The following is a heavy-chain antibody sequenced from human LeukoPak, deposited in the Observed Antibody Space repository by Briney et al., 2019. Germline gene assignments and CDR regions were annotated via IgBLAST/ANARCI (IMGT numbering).Heavy chain of an antibody. D-gene: IGHD5-12*01. Sequence: PSETLSLTCTVSGGAISSSSYYWGWIRQPPGKGLERIGSIYYSGSTYYNPSLKSRVTISVDTSKNQFSLKLSSVTAADTAVYYCARRPTSSGYDPPFDYWGQGTLVTVSS. CDR3: ARRPTSSGYDPPFDY. CDR2: IYYSGST. V-gene: IGHV4-39*01. J-gene: IGHJ4*02. CDR1: GGAISSSSYY.